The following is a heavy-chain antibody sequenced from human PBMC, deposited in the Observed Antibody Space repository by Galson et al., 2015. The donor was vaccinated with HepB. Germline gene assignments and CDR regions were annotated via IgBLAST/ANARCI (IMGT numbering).Heavy chain of an antibody. J-gene: IGHJ6*02. CDR2: IYPSASET. CDR1: GYKFPMYW. CDR3: ARRQICGSGIYGMDV. Sequence: QSGAEVKKPGESLKISCEASGYKFPMYWIGWVRQMPGRGLEWMGVIYPSASETRYSPSFQGQVTISVDKSINTAYLQWSSLKASDTAMYYCARRQICGSGIYGMDVWGQGTTVTVSS. V-gene: IGHV5-51*01. D-gene: IGHD5-12*01.